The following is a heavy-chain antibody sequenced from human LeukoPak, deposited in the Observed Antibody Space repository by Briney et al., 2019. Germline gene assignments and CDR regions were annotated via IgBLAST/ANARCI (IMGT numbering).Heavy chain of an antibody. V-gene: IGHV3-13*01. CDR2: IGSAGET. CDR3: ARGGTTVVNRYSFDY. Sequence: GGSLRLSCAASGFIFRNYDMHWVRQPTGERLEWVAGIGSAGETYYPGSVEGRFTISRENAKNSLYLQVNDLRDGDTAVYYCARGGTTVVNRYSFDYWGQGTLVTVSS. D-gene: IGHD4-23*01. J-gene: IGHJ4*02. CDR1: GFIFRNYD.